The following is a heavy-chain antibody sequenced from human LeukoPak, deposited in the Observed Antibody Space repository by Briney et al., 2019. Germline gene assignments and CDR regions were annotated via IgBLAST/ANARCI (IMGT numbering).Heavy chain of an antibody. CDR3: AREVVPDVIDAFDI. V-gene: IGHV4-39*02. Sequence: GSLRLSCAASGFTVSSNHVSWVRQPPGKGLEWIGSIYNSGSTHYNPSLKSRVTISVDTSKNQFSLKLSSVTAADTAVYYCAREVVPDVIDAFDIWGQGTMVTVSS. CDR2: IYNSGST. J-gene: IGHJ3*02. D-gene: IGHD2-2*01. CDR1: GFTVSSNH.